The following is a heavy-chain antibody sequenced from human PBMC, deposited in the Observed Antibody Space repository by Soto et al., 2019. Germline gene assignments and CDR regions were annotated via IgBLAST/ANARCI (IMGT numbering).Heavy chain of an antibody. V-gene: IGHV1-69*13. CDR1: GGIFSSYA. CDR3: ARYDCISTSCYYYYYYSMDV. D-gene: IGHD2-2*01. Sequence: GASVKVSCKTSGGIFSSYAISWVRQAPGQGLEWMGGIIPIFDTANYAQKFQGRVTITADESTSTAYMELSSLRSEDTAVYYCARYDCISTSCYYYYYYSMDVWGQGTTVTVSS. CDR2: IIPIFDTA. J-gene: IGHJ6*02.